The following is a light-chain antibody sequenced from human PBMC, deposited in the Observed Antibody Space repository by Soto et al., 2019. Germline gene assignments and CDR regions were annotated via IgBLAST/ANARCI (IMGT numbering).Light chain of an antibody. CDR1: SSNIGAGYD. V-gene: IGLV1-40*01. J-gene: IGLJ1*01. CDR2: ANG. Sequence: QSALTQPPSVSGAPGRRVTISCTGSSSNIGAGYDVHWYQQLPGTAPKLLIYANGNRPSGVPDRFSGSKSGTSASLAITGLQAEDEADYYCQSYDRSLSGYVLGTGTKVT. CDR3: QSYDRSLSGYV.